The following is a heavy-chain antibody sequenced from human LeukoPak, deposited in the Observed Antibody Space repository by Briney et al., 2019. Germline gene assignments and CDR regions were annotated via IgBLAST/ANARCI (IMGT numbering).Heavy chain of an antibody. CDR1: GFTFSNYS. D-gene: IGHD3-22*01. J-gene: IGHJ4*02. CDR2: IKSKTDGGTT. Sequence: GGSLRLSCAVSGFTFSNYSINWVRQAPGKGLEWVGRIKSKTDGGTTDYAAPVKGRFTISRDDSKNTLYLQMNSLKTEDTAVYYCITFSMIVVVITDWGQGTLVTVSS. V-gene: IGHV3-15*01. CDR3: ITFSMIVVVITD.